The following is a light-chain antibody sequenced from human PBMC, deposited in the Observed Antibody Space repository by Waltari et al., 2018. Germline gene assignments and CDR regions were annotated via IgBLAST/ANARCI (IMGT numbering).Light chain of an antibody. CDR2: SAS. CDR1: QGIRND. V-gene: IGKV1-17*01. J-gene: IGKJ4*01. CDR3: LQHNSYPLT. Sequence: DIQMTQSPSSLSASVGDRVTITCRASQGIRNDLAWDQQKPGKAPKRLIYSASSLHSGVPSRFSVSGSGTEFTLTISSLQPEDFATYYCLQHNSYPLTFGGGTKVEIK.